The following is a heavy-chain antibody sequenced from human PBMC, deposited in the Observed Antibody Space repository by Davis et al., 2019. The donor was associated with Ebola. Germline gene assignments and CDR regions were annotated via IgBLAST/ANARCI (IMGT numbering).Heavy chain of an antibody. CDR2: IYYSGST. CDR1: GGSISSSSYY. V-gene: IGHV4-39*01. D-gene: IGHD5-18*01. Sequence: MPSETLSLTCTVSGGSISSSSYYWGWIRQPPGKGLEWIGSIYYSGSTYYNPSLKSRVTISVDTSKNQFSLKLSSVTAADTAVYYCARAGRVRFRGYSYGTGYYYGMDVWGQGTTVTVSS. CDR3: ARAGRVRFRGYSYGTGYYYGMDV. J-gene: IGHJ6*02.